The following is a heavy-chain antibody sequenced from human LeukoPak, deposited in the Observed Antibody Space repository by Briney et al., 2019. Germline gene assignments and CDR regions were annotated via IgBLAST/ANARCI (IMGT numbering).Heavy chain of an antibody. CDR3: ARGDFWSGQQLDY. V-gene: IGHV4-39*01. CDR1: GGSISSRSYY. Sequence: SETLSLTCTVSGGSISSRSYYWGWIRQPPGKGLEWIGSIHYSGSTYYNPSLKSRVTISVDTSKNQFSLKLSSVTAADTAVYYCARGDFWSGQQLDYWGQGTLVTVSS. J-gene: IGHJ4*02. D-gene: IGHD3-3*01. CDR2: IHYSGST.